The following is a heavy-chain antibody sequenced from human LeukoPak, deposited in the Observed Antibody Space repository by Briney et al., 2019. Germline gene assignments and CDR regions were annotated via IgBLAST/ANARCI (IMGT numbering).Heavy chain of an antibody. Sequence: SVKVSCKASGGTFSSYAISWVRQAPGQGLEWMGGIIPIFGTANYAQKFQGRVTITADESTSTAYMELSSLGSEDTAVYYCARAGPPRALYYYYIDVWGKGTTVTASS. CDR1: GGTFSSYA. CDR2: IIPIFGTA. V-gene: IGHV1-69*13. CDR3: ARAGPPRALYYYYIDV. J-gene: IGHJ6*03.